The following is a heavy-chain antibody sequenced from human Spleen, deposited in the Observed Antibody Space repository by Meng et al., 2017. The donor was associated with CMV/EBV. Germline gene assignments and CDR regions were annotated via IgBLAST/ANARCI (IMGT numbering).Heavy chain of an antibody. D-gene: IGHD2-2*01. CDR1: GFTFSDYY. CDR3: ARVYSNTILGGDY. V-gene: IGHV3-11*04. CDR2: MSSSGTNR. Sequence: AASGFTFSDYYMSWIRQAPGKGLEWVSYMSSSGTNRYYTDSVKGRFTISRDNAKNSLYLQMNSLRAEDTAVYYCARVYSNTILGGDYWGQGTLVTVSS. J-gene: IGHJ4*02.